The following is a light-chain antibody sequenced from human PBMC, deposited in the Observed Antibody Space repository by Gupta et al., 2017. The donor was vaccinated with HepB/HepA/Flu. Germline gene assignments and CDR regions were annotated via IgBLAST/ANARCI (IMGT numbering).Light chain of an antibody. CDR1: QSLLHSNGYNY. CDR2: SGS. V-gene: IGKV2-28*01. CDR3: TQDLQTHT. J-gene: IGKJ4*01. Sequence: DIVMTQSPLSLPVTPGEPASISCRSSQSLLHSNGYNYLDWYLQKPGQSQQLMIYSGSKRDYGGPDRFSGSGAGKDFTLKSSRGEDEDVGVYYGTQDLQTHTFGGGTKVEIK.